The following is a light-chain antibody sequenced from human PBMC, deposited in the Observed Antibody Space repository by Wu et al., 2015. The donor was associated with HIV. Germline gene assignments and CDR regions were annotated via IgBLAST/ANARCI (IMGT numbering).Light chain of an antibody. CDR2: GVS. V-gene: IGKV3D-20*02. CDR1: QSLRSNY. J-gene: IGKJ4*01. Sequence: EIVLTQSPGSLSLSPGERATLSCRASQSLRSNYLAWYHQKPGQAPRLLIYGVSSRATGIPDRFSGSASGTGFILTISRLEPEDFAVYYCQQRYNWPPLTFGGGTKVEIK. CDR3: QQRYNWPPLT.